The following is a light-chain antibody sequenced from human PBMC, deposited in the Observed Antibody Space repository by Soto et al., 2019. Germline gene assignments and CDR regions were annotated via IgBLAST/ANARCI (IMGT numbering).Light chain of an antibody. CDR2: GAS. V-gene: IGKV3-20*01. J-gene: IGKJ1*01. CDR1: QSVSSSF. CDR3: QQCSNSLLT. Sequence: EIMLTQSPGTLSLSPGERATLSCRASQSVSSSFLSWYQQKPGQAPRLLIYGASIRATAIPDRFSGSGSGTDFPLTISRLEPEDFAIYLCQQCSNSLLTFGQGTKVEIK.